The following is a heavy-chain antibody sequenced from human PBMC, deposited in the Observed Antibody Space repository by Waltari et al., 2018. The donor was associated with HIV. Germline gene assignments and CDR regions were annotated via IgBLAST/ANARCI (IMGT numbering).Heavy chain of an antibody. J-gene: IGHJ3*02. CDR2: IIPIFGSP. Sequence: QVQPVQAGAAVKKPRSSVKVSCKARGGPFSHPAINWVRQAPGQGLEWMGGIIPIFGSPNYAQKFQGRVTITADESTSTVYMKLSSLRSEDTAVYYCASASRDTAMGAFDIWGQGTMVTVSS. CDR1: GGPFSHPA. V-gene: IGHV1-69*01. CDR3: ASASRDTAMGAFDI. D-gene: IGHD5-18*01.